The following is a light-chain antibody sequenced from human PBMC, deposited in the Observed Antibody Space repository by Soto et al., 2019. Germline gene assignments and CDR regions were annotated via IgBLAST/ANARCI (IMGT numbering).Light chain of an antibody. CDR3: QQSYTTPWT. Sequence: DIQMTQSPSSLSASVGDRVTITCRASQNIDTFLNWYQQMPGTAPKVLIYGASNLQSGAPSRFTGTGSGTDFTLTITTLEPEDFATYYCQQSYTTPWTFGQGTNVEIK. CDR2: GAS. V-gene: IGKV1-39*01. CDR1: QNIDTF. J-gene: IGKJ1*01.